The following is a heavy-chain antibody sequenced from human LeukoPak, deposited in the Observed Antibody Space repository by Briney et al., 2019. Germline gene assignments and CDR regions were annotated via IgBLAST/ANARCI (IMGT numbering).Heavy chain of an antibody. J-gene: IGHJ4*02. CDR1: GFTFSNYW. CDR2: IKRDGSDN. D-gene: IGHD6-19*01. V-gene: IGHV3-7*01. CDR3: ARALYNRGWYPDYFDS. Sequence: PGRSLRLSCAASGFTFSNYWMSWVRQAAGKGLEWVANIKRDGSDNYYVGSVEGRFTISRDNAKNSLYLQMSSLRAEDTAIYYCARALYNRGWYPDYFDSWGQGTQVTVSA.